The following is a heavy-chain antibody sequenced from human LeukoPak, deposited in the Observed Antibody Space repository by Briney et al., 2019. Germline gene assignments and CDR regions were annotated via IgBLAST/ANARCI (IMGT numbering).Heavy chain of an antibody. CDR3: AREQSVVYDY. D-gene: IGHD4-23*01. J-gene: IGHJ4*02. Sequence: SETLSLTCTVSGGSISSSSYYWGWIRQPPGKGLEWIGSIYYSGSTYYNPSLKSRVTISVDTSKNQFSLKLSSVTAADTAVYYCAREQSVVYDYWGQGTLVTVSS. CDR1: GGSISSSSYY. CDR2: IYYSGST. V-gene: IGHV4-39*07.